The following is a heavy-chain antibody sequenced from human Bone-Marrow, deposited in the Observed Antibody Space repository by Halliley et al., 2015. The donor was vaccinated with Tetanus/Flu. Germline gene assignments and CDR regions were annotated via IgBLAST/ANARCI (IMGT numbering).Heavy chain of an antibody. CDR1: GASISDSNW. Sequence: TLSLTCSVPGASISDSNWWGWVRQSPETGLEWIGESHDVGATNYNPSLKGRVTISVDKSKREFSLELRSVTAADTAVYYCVRNNDYCVGYWGRGILVTVSS. CDR3: VRNNDYCVGY. V-gene: IGHV4-4*02. J-gene: IGHJ4*02. CDR2: SHDVGAT. D-gene: IGHD4-17*01.